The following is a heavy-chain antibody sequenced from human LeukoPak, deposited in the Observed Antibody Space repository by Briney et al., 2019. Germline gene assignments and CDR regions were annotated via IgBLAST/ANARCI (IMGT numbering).Heavy chain of an antibody. CDR2: INPSGGST. Sequence: ASVKVSCTASGYTFTSYYMHWVRQAPGQGLEWMGIINPSGGSTSYAQKFQGRVTMTRDTSTSTVYMELSSLKSEDTAVYYCARDTALVTAPVYYGMDVWGQGTTVTVSS. V-gene: IGHV1-46*01. J-gene: IGHJ6*02. D-gene: IGHD5-18*01. CDR1: GYTFTSYY. CDR3: ARDTALVTAPVYYGMDV.